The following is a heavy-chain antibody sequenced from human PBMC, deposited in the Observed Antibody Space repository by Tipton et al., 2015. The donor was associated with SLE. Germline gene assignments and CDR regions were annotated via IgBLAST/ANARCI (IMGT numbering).Heavy chain of an antibody. D-gene: IGHD6-6*01. CDR1: GDSISDHY. CDR2: VYHSGRT. V-gene: IGHV4-34*01. CDR3: ARAVPRGSTSGYWYFDL. Sequence: AGLVKPSETLSLTCAVSGDSISDHYWSWIRQPPGKGLEWIGEVYHSGRTDSNPSLKSRVTISVDTSKNQFSLNLTSVTAADTAVYYCARAVPRGSTSGYWYFDLWGRGTLVTVSS. J-gene: IGHJ2*01.